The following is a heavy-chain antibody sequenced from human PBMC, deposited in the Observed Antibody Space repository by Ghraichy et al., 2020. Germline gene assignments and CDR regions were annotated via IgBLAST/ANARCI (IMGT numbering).Heavy chain of an antibody. J-gene: IGHJ4*02. V-gene: IGHV4-34*01. D-gene: IGHD2-2*01. CDR3: ATRHIGVAPSSLFKRVGSSPNFDS. Sequence: SETLSLTCAVYGGSFSAYFWTWIRQPPGKGLEWIGEINQSGRTNFNPSLRSRVSISADPSKNQFSLNLFSVTAADTAVYYCATRHIGVAPSSLFKRVGSSPNFDSWGPGTLVTVSS. CDR1: GGSFSAYF. CDR2: INQSGRT.